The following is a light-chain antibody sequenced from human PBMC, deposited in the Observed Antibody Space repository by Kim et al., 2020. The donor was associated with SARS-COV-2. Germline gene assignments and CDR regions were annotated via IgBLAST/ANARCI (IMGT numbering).Light chain of an antibody. Sequence: LSPGERATLSVRCSQSLSSNYIAWYQQQPGQHPSLLIYGASSRGTGITDRLSSSRSGTNFSLTISRREPEDFAVYYCQQYGSSMYTFGQGTKLEI. CDR3: QQYGSSMYT. CDR1: QSLSSNY. J-gene: IGKJ2*01. CDR2: GAS. V-gene: IGKV3-20*01.